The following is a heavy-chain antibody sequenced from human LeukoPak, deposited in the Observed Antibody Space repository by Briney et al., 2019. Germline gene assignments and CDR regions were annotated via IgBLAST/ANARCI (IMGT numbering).Heavy chain of an antibody. CDR2: INHGGST. D-gene: IGHD5-12*01. V-gene: IGHV4-34*01. CDR3: ASRAGSGFEN. CDR1: GGSFSGYY. J-gene: IGHJ4*02. Sequence: AETLSLTCAVYGGSFSGYYWSWIRQPPGKGLEWIGEINHGGSTNYNPSLMSRVTISVDTSKNQFTLKLSSVTAADTAVYYCASRAGSGFENWGQGTLVSVSS.